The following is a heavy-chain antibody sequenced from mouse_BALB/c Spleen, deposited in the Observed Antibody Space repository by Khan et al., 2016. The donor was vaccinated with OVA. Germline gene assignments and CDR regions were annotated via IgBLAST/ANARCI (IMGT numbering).Heavy chain of an antibody. Sequence: EVQLQQSGPELVKPGASVKMSCKTSGYTFTEYTLHWVKQSHGKSIEWIGVIDPKNGVTSYNQKFKGKATLTVDKSSSPAYMEFRSLTSEDSAVYYCARDAGRYWGQGTSVTVSS. D-gene: IGHD3-3*01. CDR3: ARDAGRY. CDR1: GYTFTEYT. CDR2: IDPKNGVT. V-gene: IGHV1-22*01. J-gene: IGHJ4*01.